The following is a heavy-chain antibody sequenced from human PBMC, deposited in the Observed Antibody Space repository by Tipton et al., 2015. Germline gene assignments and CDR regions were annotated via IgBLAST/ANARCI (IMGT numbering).Heavy chain of an antibody. Sequence: TLSLTCTVSGDSVSSSSYYWSWIRQPPGKGLEWVAYIYYNGNSNYNPSLKSRLTMSVDTSKNQFSLKLSSVTAADTAIYYCARDRSYRSGQYDVWGQGTTVIVSS. D-gene: IGHD6-19*01. CDR2: IYYNGNS. CDR3: ARDRSYRSGQYDV. J-gene: IGHJ6*02. V-gene: IGHV4-61*01. CDR1: GDSVSSSSYY.